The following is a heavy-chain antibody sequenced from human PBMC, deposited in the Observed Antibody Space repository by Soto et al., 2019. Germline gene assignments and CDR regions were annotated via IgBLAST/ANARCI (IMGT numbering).Heavy chain of an antibody. CDR2: SSYDGRET. D-gene: IGHD3-10*01. V-gene: IGHV3-30*03. CDR3: ARDSGWPILNFDN. CDR1: DFDFSSYG. J-gene: IGHJ4*02. Sequence: GGSLRLSCAAADFDFSSYGIHWVRQAPGKGLEWVAASSYDGRETFYADSAKGRFTVSKEMSKNTAFLQMNALRHEDTAVYFCARDSGWPILNFDNWGQGTPVTV.